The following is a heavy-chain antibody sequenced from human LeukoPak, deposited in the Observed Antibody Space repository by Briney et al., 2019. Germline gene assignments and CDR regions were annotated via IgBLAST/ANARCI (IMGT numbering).Heavy chain of an antibody. CDR2: ISGSGGST. V-gene: IGHV3-23*01. D-gene: IGHD3-22*01. Sequence: GGSLRLSCAASGFTFSSYAMSWVRQAPGKGLEWVSAISGSGGSTYYADSVKGRFTISRDNSKNTLCLQMNSLRAEDTAVYYCAKDRRGITMIVVVITALDYWGQGTLVTVSS. J-gene: IGHJ4*02. CDR1: GFTFSSYA. CDR3: AKDRRGITMIVVVITALDY.